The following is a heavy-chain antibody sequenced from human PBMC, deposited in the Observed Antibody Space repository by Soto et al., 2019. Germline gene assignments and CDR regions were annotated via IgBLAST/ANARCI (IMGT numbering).Heavy chain of an antibody. V-gene: IGHV3-74*01. J-gene: IGHJ3*02. Sequence: GGSLRLSCAGSGFTFSSDWMHWVRQDPGKGLVWVSRLNKDGTIANYADAVKGRFTISRDNSKNTLYLQMNSLRAEDTAVYYCARILRSRAFDIWGQGTMVTVSS. CDR3: ARILRSRAFDI. CDR2: LNKDGTIA. D-gene: IGHD3-3*01. CDR1: GFTFSSDW.